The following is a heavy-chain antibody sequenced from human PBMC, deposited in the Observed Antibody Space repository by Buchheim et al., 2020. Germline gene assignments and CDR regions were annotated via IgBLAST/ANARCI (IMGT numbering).Heavy chain of an antibody. D-gene: IGHD4-11*01. CDR2: IYYSGST. Sequence: QVQLQESGPGLVKPSETLSLTCTVPGGSISSYYWSWIRQPPGKGLEWIGYIYYSGSTNSNPSLKSRVTISVDTSKNQFSLKLSSVTAADTAVYYCARTVMTTVTTRYYYYGMDVWGQGTT. V-gene: IGHV4-59*01. CDR1: GGSISSYY. CDR3: ARTVMTTVTTRYYYYGMDV. J-gene: IGHJ6*02.